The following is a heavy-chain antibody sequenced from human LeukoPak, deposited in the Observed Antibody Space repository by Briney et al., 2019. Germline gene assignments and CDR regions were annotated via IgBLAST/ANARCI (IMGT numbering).Heavy chain of an antibody. CDR1: GFTFSRYG. D-gene: IGHD3-9*01. V-gene: IGHV3-30*02. CDR2: MREDGRKR. Sequence: PGGSLRLSCAASGFTFSRYGMHWVRQAPGKGLEWVAFMREDGRKRYYADSVQGRFTISRDNSKNTLYLQMMSLKPEDTAVYYCAKIPAILTGYPYYYYYYMDVWGTGTTVTISS. J-gene: IGHJ6*03. CDR3: AKIPAILTGYPYYYYYYMDV.